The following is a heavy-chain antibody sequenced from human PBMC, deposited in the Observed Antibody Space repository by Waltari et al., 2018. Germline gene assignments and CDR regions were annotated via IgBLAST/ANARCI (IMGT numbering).Heavy chain of an antibody. V-gene: IGHV4-59*01. CDR2: IYYSGST. J-gene: IGHJ4*02. D-gene: IGHD6-13*01. CDR1: GGSISSYY. Sequence: QVQLQESGPGLVKPSETLSLTCPVSGGSISSYYWSWIRQPPGKGLEWIGYIYYSGSTNYNPSLKSRVTISVDTSKNQFSLKLSSVTAADTAVYYCARDSYSSLSGLGYWGQGTLVTVSS. CDR3: ARDSYSSLSGLGY.